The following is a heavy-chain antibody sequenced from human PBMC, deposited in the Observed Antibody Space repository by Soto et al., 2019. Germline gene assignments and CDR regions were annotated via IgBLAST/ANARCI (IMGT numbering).Heavy chain of an antibody. CDR1: GYTFTGYY. V-gene: IGHV1-2*02. CDR3: ARDSTFYGSGWFDP. J-gene: IGHJ5*02. D-gene: IGHD3-10*01. CDR2: INPNSGGT. Sequence: ASVKVSCKASGYTFTGYYMHWVRQAPGQGLEWMGWINPNSGGTNYAQKFQGRVTMTRDTSISTAYMELSRLRSDDTAVYYCARDSTFYGSGWFDPWGQGTLVTVSS.